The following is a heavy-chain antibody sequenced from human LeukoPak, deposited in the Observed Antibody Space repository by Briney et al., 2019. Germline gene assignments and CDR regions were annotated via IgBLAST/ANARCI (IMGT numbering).Heavy chain of an antibody. CDR3: ARDYRSTIGGEYGMDV. V-gene: IGHV4-34*01. J-gene: IGHJ6*02. CDR1: GGSFSGYY. CDR2: INHSGST. D-gene: IGHD3-16*01. Sequence: SETLSLTCAVYGGSFSGYYWSWIRQPQPPAKGLEWIGEINHSGSTKYNPSLKSRVTISVDTSKNQFSLKLSSVTAADTAVYYCARDYRSTIGGEYGMDVWGQGTTVTVSS.